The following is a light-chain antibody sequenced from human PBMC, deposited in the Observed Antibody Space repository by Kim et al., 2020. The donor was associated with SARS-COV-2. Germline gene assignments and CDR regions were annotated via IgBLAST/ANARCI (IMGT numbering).Light chain of an antibody. CDR2: QDH. J-gene: IGLJ3*02. V-gene: IGLV3-1*01. CDR3: HAWASSTAV. CDR1: KLGDTY. Sequence: SYDLTQPPSVSVSPGPTASITCSGDKLGDTYACWYQHKPGQSPVLVIYQDHKRPSGIPERFSGSNSGNTATLTLSWTQAMDEADYYCHAWASSTAVFVGG.